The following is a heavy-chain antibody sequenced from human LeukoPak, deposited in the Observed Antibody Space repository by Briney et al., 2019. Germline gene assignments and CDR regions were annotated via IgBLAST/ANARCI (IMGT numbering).Heavy chain of an antibody. CDR1: GFTFSTSA. Sequence: GGSLRLSCAASGFTFSTSAMSWVRQAPGKGLEWVSAISGNGGRTYYADSVKGRFTISRDNSKGTLYLQMNSLRAEDTAVYYCAKSRLVDVVATSIDYWGQGTLDTVSS. CDR2: ISGNGGRT. J-gene: IGHJ4*02. D-gene: IGHD5-12*01. CDR3: AKSRLVDVVATSIDY. V-gene: IGHV3-23*01.